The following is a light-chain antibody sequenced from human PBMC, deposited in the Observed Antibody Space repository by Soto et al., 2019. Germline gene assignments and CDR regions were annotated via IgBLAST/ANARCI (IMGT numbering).Light chain of an antibody. V-gene: IGKV3-11*01. Sequence: EIVLTQSPATLSLSPGERATLSCRASQSVSSYLAWYQQKPGEAPRLLIYDASNRATGIPARFSGSGSGTDFTLPISSLEPDDVAVYYCQQRSNWLLTFGGGTKVEIK. CDR3: QQRSNWLLT. J-gene: IGKJ4*01. CDR2: DAS. CDR1: QSVSSY.